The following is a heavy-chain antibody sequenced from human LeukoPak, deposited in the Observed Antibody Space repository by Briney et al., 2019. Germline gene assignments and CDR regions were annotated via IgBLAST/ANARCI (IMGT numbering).Heavy chain of an antibody. CDR2: ISSSSSYI. J-gene: IGHJ6*02. Sequence: GGSLRLSCAASGFTFSSYSMNWVRQAPGKGLEWVSSISSSSSYIYYADSVKGRFTISRDNAKNSLYLQMNSLRAEDTAVYYCARGGRGYDFWSGYLFGMDVWGQGTTVTVSS. CDR3: ARGGRGYDFWSGYLFGMDV. CDR1: GFTFSSYS. D-gene: IGHD3-3*01. V-gene: IGHV3-21*01.